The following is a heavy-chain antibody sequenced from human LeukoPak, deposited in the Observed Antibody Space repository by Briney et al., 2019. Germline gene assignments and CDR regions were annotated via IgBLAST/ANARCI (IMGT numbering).Heavy chain of an antibody. Sequence: SGTLSLTCSVSGDSIIGYYWGWIRQPPGKGLEWIGNIYYTGNTYYNSSLKSRVTISLDTSKNQFSLKVISMTAADTAAYYCTKSDGYGLIRICGRGTMVTVSS. CDR1: GDSIIGYY. J-gene: IGHJ3*02. CDR3: TKSDGYGLIRI. CDR2: IYYTGNT. D-gene: IGHD3-10*01. V-gene: IGHV4-39*07.